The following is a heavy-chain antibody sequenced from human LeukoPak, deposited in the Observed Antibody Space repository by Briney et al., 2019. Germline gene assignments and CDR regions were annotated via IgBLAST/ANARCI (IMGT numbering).Heavy chain of an antibody. D-gene: IGHD5-24*01. CDR1: GYTFTGYY. CDR2: INPNSGGT. CDR3: ARERRRWLQLLEGAY. J-gene: IGHJ4*02. V-gene: IGHV1-2*02. Sequence: GASVKVSCKASGYTFTGYYMHWVRQAPGQGLEWMGWINPNSGGTNYAQKFQGRVTMTRDTSISTAYMELSRLRSDDTAVYYCARERRRWLQLLEGAYWGQGTLVTVSS.